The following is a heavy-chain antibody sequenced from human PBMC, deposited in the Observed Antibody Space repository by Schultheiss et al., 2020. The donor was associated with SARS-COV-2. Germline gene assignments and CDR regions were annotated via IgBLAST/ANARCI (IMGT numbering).Heavy chain of an antibody. Sequence: ASVKVSCKASGYTFTSYAMHWVRQAPGQRLEWMGWINAGNGNTKYSQDFQGRVTITRDTSASTAYMELSSLRSEDTAVYYCALIAVAGPTAPNWFDPWGQGTLVTVSS. D-gene: IGHD6-19*01. CDR1: GYTFTSYA. CDR3: ALIAVAGPTAPNWFDP. CDR2: INAGNGNT. V-gene: IGHV1-3*03. J-gene: IGHJ5*02.